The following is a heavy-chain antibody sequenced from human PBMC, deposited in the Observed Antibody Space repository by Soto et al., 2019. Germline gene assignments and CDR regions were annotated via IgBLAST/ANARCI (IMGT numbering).Heavy chain of an antibody. CDR2: IYYSGST. Sequence: TLSLTCTVSGGSISSGGYYWSWIRQHPGKGLEWIGYIYYSGSTYYNPSLKSRVTISVDTSKNQFSLKLSSVTAADTAVYYCARVRDYYDSSGYYYVFDYWGQGTLVTVSS. D-gene: IGHD3-22*01. V-gene: IGHV4-31*03. CDR1: GGSISSGGYY. CDR3: ARVRDYYDSSGYYYVFDY. J-gene: IGHJ4*02.